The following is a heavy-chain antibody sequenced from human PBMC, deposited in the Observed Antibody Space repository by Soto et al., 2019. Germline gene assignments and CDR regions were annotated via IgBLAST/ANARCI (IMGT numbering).Heavy chain of an antibody. Sequence: EVQLVESGGGLVQPGGSLRLSCAASGFTFSSYDMHWVRQATGKGLEWVSAIGTAGDTYYPGSVKGRFTISRENDKNSLYLQMNSLRAGDTAVYYCARAVGVRNEYYFDYWGQGTLVTVSS. CDR3: ARAVGVRNEYYFDY. CDR1: GFTFSSYD. J-gene: IGHJ4*02. D-gene: IGHD1-26*01. V-gene: IGHV3-13*01. CDR2: IGTAGDT.